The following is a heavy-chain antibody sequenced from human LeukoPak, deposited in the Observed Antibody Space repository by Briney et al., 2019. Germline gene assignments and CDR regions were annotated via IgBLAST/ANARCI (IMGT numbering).Heavy chain of an antibody. CDR1: GYIFPDYY. V-gene: IGHV1-2*06. Sequence: ASVKVSCKGSGYIFPDYYIYWVRQAPGQGLEWMGRINPSSGGTNYAQKFQGRVTMTRDTSISTATMELSRLRSDDTAVYYCARGYYDSSGPIDYWGQGTLVTVSS. CDR3: ARGYYDSSGPIDY. D-gene: IGHD3-22*01. CDR2: INPSSGGT. J-gene: IGHJ4*02.